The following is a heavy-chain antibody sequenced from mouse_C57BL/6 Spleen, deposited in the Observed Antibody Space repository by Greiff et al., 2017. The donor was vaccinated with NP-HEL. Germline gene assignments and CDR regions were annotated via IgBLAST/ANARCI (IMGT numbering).Heavy chain of an antibody. CDR1: GYSITSGYY. Sequence: EVQVVESGPGLVKPSQSLSLTCSVTGYSITSGYYWNWIRQFPGNKLEWMGYISYDGSNNYNPSLKNRIPITRDTSKNQFFLKLNSVTTEDTATYYCAREGIWAYDGYYPFAYWGQGTLVTVSA. D-gene: IGHD2-3*01. CDR3: AREGIWAYDGYYPFAY. V-gene: IGHV3-6*01. CDR2: ISYDGSN. J-gene: IGHJ3*01.